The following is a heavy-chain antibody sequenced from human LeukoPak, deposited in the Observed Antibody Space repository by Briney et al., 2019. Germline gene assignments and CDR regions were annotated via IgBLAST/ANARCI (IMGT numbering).Heavy chain of an antibody. Sequence: GGSLRLSCAASGFTFSSYAMSWVRQAPGKGLEWVSAISGSGGNTYYTDSVKGRFTISRDNSETTLYLQMNSLRAEDTAVYYCTKETYASGSYPVDYWGQGTLVTVSS. CDR1: GFTFSSYA. D-gene: IGHD3-10*01. CDR3: TKETYASGSYPVDY. J-gene: IGHJ4*02. V-gene: IGHV3-23*01. CDR2: ISGSGGNT.